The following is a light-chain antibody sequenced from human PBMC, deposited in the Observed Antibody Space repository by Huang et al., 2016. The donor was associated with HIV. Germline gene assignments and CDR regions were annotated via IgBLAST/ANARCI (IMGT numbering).Light chain of an antibody. J-gene: IGKJ1*01. CDR1: QGISNS. Sequence: DIQMTQSPSSLSASVGDRVTITCWASQGISNSLAWYQQKPGKAPKLLLYAASRLESGVPSRFSGSGSGTDYTLTISSLQPEDFATYYCQQYYSTHWTFGQGTKVEIK. CDR3: QQYYSTHWT. CDR2: AAS. V-gene: IGKV1-NL1*01.